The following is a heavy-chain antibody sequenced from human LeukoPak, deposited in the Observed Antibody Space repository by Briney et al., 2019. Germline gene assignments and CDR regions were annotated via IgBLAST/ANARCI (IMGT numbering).Heavy chain of an antibody. CDR1: GGTVSSYA. Sequence: ASVKVSCKASGGTVSSYAISWVRQAPGQGLEWMGRIIPILGIANYAQKFQGRVTITADKSTSTAYMELSSLRSEDTAVYYCARDGCANYYDSSPCAFDIWGQGTMVTVSS. J-gene: IGHJ3*02. CDR3: ARDGCANYYDSSPCAFDI. CDR2: IIPILGIA. D-gene: IGHD3-22*01. V-gene: IGHV1-69*04.